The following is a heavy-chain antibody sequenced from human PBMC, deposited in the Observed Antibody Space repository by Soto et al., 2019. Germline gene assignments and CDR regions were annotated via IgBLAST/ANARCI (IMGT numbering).Heavy chain of an antibody. D-gene: IGHD6-19*01. CDR3: AIPGYNSGWPFDY. J-gene: IGHJ4*02. CDR2: IFYSGGT. CDR1: GGSISSTSYY. Sequence: SETLSLTCTVSGGSISSTSYYWGWIRQPPGKGLEWIGSIFYSGGTYYNPSLKIRVTISLDTSKNQFSLKLSSVTAADTAVYYCAIPGYNSGWPFDYWCQGTLVTVS. V-gene: IGHV4-39*01.